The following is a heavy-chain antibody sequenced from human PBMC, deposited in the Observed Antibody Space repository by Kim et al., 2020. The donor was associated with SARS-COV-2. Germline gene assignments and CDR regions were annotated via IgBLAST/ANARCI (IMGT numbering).Heavy chain of an antibody. Sequence: NPSLKGRVTISVDKSKNQFSLRLSSVTAADTAVYYCARGPDYGGNPAPSGWGQGTLVTVSS. J-gene: IGHJ4*02. CDR3: ARGPDYGGNPAPSG. D-gene: IGHD4-17*01. V-gene: IGHV4-4*02.